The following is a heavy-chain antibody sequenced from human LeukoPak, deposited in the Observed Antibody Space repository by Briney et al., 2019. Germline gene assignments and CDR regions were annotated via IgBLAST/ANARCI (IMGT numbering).Heavy chain of an antibody. J-gene: IGHJ2*01. Sequence: SETLSLTCTVSNGSISNGVYFWAWIRQPPGKGLEWIASFYSLGSTYYNPSLNSRVTISVDTSKRHFSLNLNSVTAADTAVYFCARHGRGGFNWGPIDLWGRGTLVTVSS. V-gene: IGHV4-39*01. D-gene: IGHD7-27*01. CDR3: ARHGRGGFNWGPIDL. CDR1: NGSISNGVYF. CDR2: FYSLGST.